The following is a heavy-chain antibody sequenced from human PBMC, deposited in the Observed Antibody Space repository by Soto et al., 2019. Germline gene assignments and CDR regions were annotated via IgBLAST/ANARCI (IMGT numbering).Heavy chain of an antibody. V-gene: IGHV1-18*04. CDR3: ARDRRCSSTSCYTFGNWFDP. CDR1: GYTFTSYG. CDR2: ISAYNGNT. D-gene: IGHD2-2*02. J-gene: IGHJ5*02. Sequence: QVQLVQSGAEVKKPGASVKVSCKASGYTFTSYGISWVRQALGQGLEWMGWISAYNGNTNYAQKLQGRVTMTTDTSTSTAYMELRSLRSDDTAVYYCARDRRCSSTSCYTFGNWFDPWGQGTLVTVSS.